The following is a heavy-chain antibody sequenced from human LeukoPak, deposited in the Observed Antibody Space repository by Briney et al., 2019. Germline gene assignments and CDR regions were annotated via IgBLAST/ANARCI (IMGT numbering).Heavy chain of an antibody. CDR1: GFTFSSYA. J-gene: IGHJ6*03. CDR2: ISGSGGST. CDR3: AKRRGLELTYYYHMDV. D-gene: IGHD1-7*01. V-gene: IGHV3-23*01. Sequence: PVGSLRLSCAASGFTFSSYAMSWVRQAPGKGLEWVSAISGSGGSTYYADSVKGRFTISRDNSKNTLYLQMNSLRADDTAVYYCAKRRGLELTYYYHMDVWGKGTTVTVSS.